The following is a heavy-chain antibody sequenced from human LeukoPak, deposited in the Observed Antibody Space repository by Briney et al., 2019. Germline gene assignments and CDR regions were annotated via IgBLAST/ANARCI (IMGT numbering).Heavy chain of an antibody. J-gene: IGHJ6*02. D-gene: IGHD1-7*01. CDR2: TYYSGST. Sequence: SETLSLTCTVSGGSVSSYYWSWIRQPPGKGLEWIGYTYYSGSTNYNPSLKSRVTISVDTSKNQFSLKLSSVTAADTAVYHCARDNWNYGSSMDVWGQGTTVTVSS. CDR3: ARDNWNYGSSMDV. V-gene: IGHV4-59*02. CDR1: GGSVSSYY.